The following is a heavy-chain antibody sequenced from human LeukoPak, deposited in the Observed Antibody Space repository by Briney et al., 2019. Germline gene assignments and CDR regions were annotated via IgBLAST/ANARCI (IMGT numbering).Heavy chain of an antibody. Sequence: SETLSLTCAVYGGSFSSYYWSWIRQPPGKGLEWIGEINHGGSTNYNPSLKSRVTISVDTSKNQFSLKLSSVTAADTAVYYCARRGSVLGWFDPWGQGTLVTVSS. CDR1: GGSFSSYY. J-gene: IGHJ5*02. D-gene: IGHD2-8*01. V-gene: IGHV4-34*01. CDR2: INHGGST. CDR3: ARRGSVLGWFDP.